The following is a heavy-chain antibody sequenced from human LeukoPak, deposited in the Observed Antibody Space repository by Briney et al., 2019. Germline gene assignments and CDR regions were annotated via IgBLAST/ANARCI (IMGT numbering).Heavy chain of an antibody. CDR1: GFTFSSYW. Sequence: GGSLRLSCAASGFTFSSYWMHWVRQAPGKGLVWVSRINSDGSSTSYADSAKGRFTISRDNAKNTLYLQMNSLRAEDTAVYYCARQAASLGYFDYWGQGTLVTVSS. D-gene: IGHD6-13*01. CDR2: INSDGSST. J-gene: IGHJ4*02. V-gene: IGHV3-74*01. CDR3: ARQAASLGYFDY.